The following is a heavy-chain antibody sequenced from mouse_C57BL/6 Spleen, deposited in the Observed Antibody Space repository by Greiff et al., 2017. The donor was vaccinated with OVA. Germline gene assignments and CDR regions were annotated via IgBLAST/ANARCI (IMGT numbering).Heavy chain of an antibody. CDR1: GFTFSDYG. CDR2: ISSGSSTI. D-gene: IGHD2-5*01. Sequence: EVQGVESGGGLVKPGGSLKLSCAASGFTFSDYGMHWVRQAPEKGLEWVAYISSGSSTIYYADTVKGRFTISRDNAMNTLFLQMTSLRSEDTAMYYCARRDYSKGWYFDVWGTGTTVTVSS. J-gene: IGHJ1*03. V-gene: IGHV5-17*01. CDR3: ARRDYSKGWYFDV.